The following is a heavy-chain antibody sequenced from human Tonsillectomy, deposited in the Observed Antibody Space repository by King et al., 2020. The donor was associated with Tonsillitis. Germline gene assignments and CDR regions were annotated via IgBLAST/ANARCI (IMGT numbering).Heavy chain of an antibody. D-gene: IGHD3-10*01. Sequence: VQLVESGGGVVQPGRSLRLSCAASGFTFSSYGMHWVRQAPGKGLEWVAVISYDGSNKYYADSVKGRFTISRDISNNTLYLHMNSLRAEDTAVYYCAKGYGSGNYYYHFGMDAWGQGTTVTVSS. J-gene: IGHJ6*02. CDR3: AKGYGSGNYYYHFGMDA. CDR2: ISYDGSNK. CDR1: GFTFSSYG. V-gene: IGHV3-30*18.